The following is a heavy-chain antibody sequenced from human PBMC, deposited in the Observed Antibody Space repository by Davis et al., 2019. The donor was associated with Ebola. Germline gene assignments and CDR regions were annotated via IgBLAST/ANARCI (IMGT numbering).Heavy chain of an antibody. J-gene: IGHJ4*02. Sequence: PSETLSLTCAVYDESFTTFYWSWIRQAPGRGLEWVGAIDHSGTPNYNPSLRSRLSISVATSNSQFSLNLTSVTVADTAVYYCARPDKPYCSGINCYSFAFWSQGALVTVSS. CDR1: DESFTTFY. CDR3: ARPDKPYCSGINCYSFAF. V-gene: IGHV4-34*01. CDR2: IDHSGTP. D-gene: IGHD2-15*01.